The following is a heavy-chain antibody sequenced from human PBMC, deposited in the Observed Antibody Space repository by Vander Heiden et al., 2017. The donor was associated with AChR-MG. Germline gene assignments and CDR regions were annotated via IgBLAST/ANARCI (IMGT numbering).Heavy chain of an antibody. CDR2: FEPEDGET. J-gene: IGHJ6*03. V-gene: IGHV1-24*01. Sequence: VRLVRSGAEVQSPGSLGDVCFQLPGSTLTELSMHWVGQAPGKGLGWMGGFEPEDGETIYEQKFQGRGTMTEDTSTDTAYMELSSLRSEDTAVYDCNARRYYYYYMDVWGKGTTVTVSS. CDR3: NARRYYYYYMDV. CDR1: GSTLTELS.